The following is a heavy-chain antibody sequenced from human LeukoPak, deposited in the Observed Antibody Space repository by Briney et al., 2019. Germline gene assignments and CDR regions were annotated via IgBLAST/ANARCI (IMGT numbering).Heavy chain of an antibody. Sequence: GGSLRLSCAASGFTFSSYEMTWVRQAPGKGLEWVSYISSSSSTIYYADSVKGRFTISRDNAKNSLYLQMNSLRAEDTAVYYCARLGTTGTWGQGTLVTVSS. CDR2: ISSSSSTI. D-gene: IGHD1-1*01. J-gene: IGHJ5*02. CDR3: ARLGTTGT. V-gene: IGHV3-48*01. CDR1: GFTFSSYE.